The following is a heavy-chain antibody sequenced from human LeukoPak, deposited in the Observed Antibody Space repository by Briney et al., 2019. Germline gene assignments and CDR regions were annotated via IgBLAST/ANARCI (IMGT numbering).Heavy chain of an antibody. CDR3: AKDKYSSGWYYFDY. V-gene: IGHV3-9*03. CDR2: ISWNSGSI. CDR1: GFTFDDYA. D-gene: IGHD6-19*01. Sequence: PGRSLRLSCAASGFTFDDYAMHWDRQAPGKGLEWVSGISWNSGSIVYADAVKGGFTISRDNAKNALYLQMNSLRAEDMALYYCAKDKYSSGWYYFDYWGQGTLVTVSS. J-gene: IGHJ4*02.